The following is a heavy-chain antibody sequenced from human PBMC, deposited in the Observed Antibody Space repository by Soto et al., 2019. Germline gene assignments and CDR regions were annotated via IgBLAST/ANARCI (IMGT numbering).Heavy chain of an antibody. J-gene: IGHJ6*02. D-gene: IGHD3-16*02. V-gene: IGHV4-31*03. Sequence: ASETLSLTCTVSGGSISSGGYYWSWIRQHPGKGLEWIGYIYYSGSTYYNPSLKSRVTISVDTSKNQFSLKLSSVTAADTAVYYCAREPLMITFGGVIDPYGMDVWGQGTTVTVSS. CDR3: AREPLMITFGGVIDPYGMDV. CDR1: GGSISSGGYY. CDR2: IYYSGST.